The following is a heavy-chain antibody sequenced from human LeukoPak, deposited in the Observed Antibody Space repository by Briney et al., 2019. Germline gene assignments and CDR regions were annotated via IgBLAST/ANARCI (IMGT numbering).Heavy chain of an antibody. V-gene: IGHV1-2*02. CDR3: ARDLQTLGYCSSTSCYTGGYYYGMDV. D-gene: IGHD2-2*02. Sequence: ASVKVSCKASGYTFTGYYMHWVRQAPGQGLEWMGWINPNSGGTNYAQKFQGRVTMTRDTSISPAYMELSRLRSDDTAVYYCARDLQTLGYCSSTSCYTGGYYYGMDVWGQGTTVTVSS. J-gene: IGHJ6*02. CDR2: INPNSGGT. CDR1: GYTFTGYY.